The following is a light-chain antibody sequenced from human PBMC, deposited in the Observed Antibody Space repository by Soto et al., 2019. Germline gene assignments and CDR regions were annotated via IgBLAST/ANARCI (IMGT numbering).Light chain of an antibody. CDR1: HGLSRNF. CDR3: QQYGSSPPFT. V-gene: IGKV3-20*01. J-gene: IGKJ5*01. CDR2: DAS. Sequence: IVLTQSPCALSLSPGERTTLSSLASHGLSRNFLAGYQQSPGQAPRLLIYDASTKATAIPDRISGGGCGTDFSLTITGLEHADLAVYYCQQYGSSPPFTLGQGTRLEIK.